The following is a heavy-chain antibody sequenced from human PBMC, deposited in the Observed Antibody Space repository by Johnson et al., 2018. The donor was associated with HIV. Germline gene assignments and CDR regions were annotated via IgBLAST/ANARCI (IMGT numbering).Heavy chain of an antibody. J-gene: IGHJ3*02. V-gene: IGHV3-30*02. CDR2: IRYDEADK. CDR1: GFTFSSSG. D-gene: IGHD2-21*01. CDR3: AKGLYYGGSGDYAFDM. Sequence: QVHLVESGGGVVQPGGSLRLPCAASGFTFSSSGMHWVRQAPGKGLEWVAFIRYDEADKYYAASVKGRFTISRDNSKNTVYLQMSGLRVEDTAVYYCAKGLYYGGSGDYAFDMWGQGTMVTVSS.